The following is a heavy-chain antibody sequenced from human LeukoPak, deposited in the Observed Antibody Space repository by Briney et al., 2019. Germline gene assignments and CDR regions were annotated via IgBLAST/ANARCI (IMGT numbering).Heavy chain of an antibody. V-gene: IGHV4-30-4*01. CDR2: IYYSGST. D-gene: IGHD4-17*01. Sequence: PSETLSLTRTVSGGSISSGDYYWSWIRQPPGKGLEWIGYIYYSGSTYYNPSLKSRVTISVDTSKNQFSLKLSSVTAADTAVYYCARADDYGDQNGGAFDIWGQGTMVTVSS. CDR1: GGSISSGDYY. J-gene: IGHJ3*02. CDR3: ARADDYGDQNGGAFDI.